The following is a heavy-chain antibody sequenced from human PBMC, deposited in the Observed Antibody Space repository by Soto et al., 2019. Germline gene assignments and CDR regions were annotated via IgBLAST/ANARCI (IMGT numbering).Heavy chain of an antibody. Sequence: EVQLVESGGGLVQPGGSLRLSCVASGFTLSRYWMAWVRQAPGEGLEWVANIKESGSEQYYGDSVMGRFTISRDNAKNSLHLQMNSLRAEESALYYCVRDLGRDSYNTFWGQGTMVTVSS. CDR2: IKESGSEQ. D-gene: IGHD1-1*01. CDR3: VRDLGRDSYNTF. CDR1: GFTLSRYW. V-gene: IGHV3-7*04. J-gene: IGHJ3*01.